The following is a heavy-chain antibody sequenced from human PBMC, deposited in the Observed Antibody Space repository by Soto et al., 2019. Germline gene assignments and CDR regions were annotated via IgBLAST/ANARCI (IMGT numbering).Heavy chain of an antibody. CDR2: IYYSGST. CDR1: GGSISSGGYY. D-gene: IGHD2-2*01. Sequence: SETLSLTCTVSGGSISSGGYYWSWIRQHPGKGLEWIGYIYYSGSTYYNPSLKSRVTISVDTSKNQFSLKLSSVTAADTAVYYCARGVPAAILSAYYYYGTDVWGQGTTVTVSS. J-gene: IGHJ6*02. V-gene: IGHV4-31*03. CDR3: ARGVPAAILSAYYYYGTDV.